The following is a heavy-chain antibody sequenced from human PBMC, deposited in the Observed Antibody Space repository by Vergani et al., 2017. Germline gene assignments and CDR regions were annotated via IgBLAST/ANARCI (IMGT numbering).Heavy chain of an antibody. J-gene: IGHJ4*02. CDR1: GGSISSGGYY. Sequence: QVQLQESGPGLVKPSQTLSLTCTVSGGSISSGGYYWSWIRQHPGKGVEWSGYIHYSGSTSYNPSLKSRVTISVDTSKNQFSLKLSSVTAADTAVYYCARAQRGYYFDYWGQGTLVTVSS. V-gene: IGHV4-31*03. D-gene: IGHD3-16*01. CDR3: ARAQRGYYFDY. CDR2: IHYSGST.